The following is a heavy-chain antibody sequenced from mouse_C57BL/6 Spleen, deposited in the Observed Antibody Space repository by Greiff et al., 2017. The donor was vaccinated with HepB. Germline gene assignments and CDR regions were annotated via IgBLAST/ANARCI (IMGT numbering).Heavy chain of an antibody. J-gene: IGHJ1*03. Sequence: VQLQQSGPELVKPGASVKIPCKASGYTFTDYNMDWVKQSHGKSLEWIGDINPNNGGTIYNQKFKGKAYMELRSLTSEDTAVYYCARRGSFYWYFDVWGTGTTVTVSS. V-gene: IGHV1-18*01. CDR2: INPNNGGT. CDR1: GYTFTDYN. CDR3: ARRGSFYWYFDV.